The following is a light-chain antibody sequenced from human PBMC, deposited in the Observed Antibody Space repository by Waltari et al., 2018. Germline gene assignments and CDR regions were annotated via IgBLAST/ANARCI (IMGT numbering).Light chain of an antibody. J-gene: IGKJ2*01. CDR1: QSISSY. CDR3: QQSYSTPYT. CDR2: AAS. Sequence: DIQMTQSPSSLSASVGASVTTTCRASQSISSYLNWYQQKPGKAPKLLIYAASSLQSGVPSRFSGSGSGTDFTLTISSLQPEDFATYYCQQSYSTPYTFGQGTKLEIK. V-gene: IGKV1-39*01.